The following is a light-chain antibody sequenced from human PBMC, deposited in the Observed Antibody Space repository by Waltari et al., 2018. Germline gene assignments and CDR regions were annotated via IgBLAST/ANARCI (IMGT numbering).Light chain of an antibody. CDR1: SREFGVYSL. CDR3: CSYAGSTTSSVV. J-gene: IGLJ1*01. CDR2: AVT. V-gene: IGLV2-23*02. Sequence: QSALTQPASVSGSPGQSITISCTGSSREFGVYSLSSWYQQHPGKAPKLMIYAVTKRPSGVSHRFSGSKSGNTASLTISGLQTEDEADYYCCSYAGSTTSSVVFGTGTKVIVL.